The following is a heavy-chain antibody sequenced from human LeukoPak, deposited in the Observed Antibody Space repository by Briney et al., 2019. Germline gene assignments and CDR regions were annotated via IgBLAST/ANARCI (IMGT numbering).Heavy chain of an antibody. CDR2: ISGSGGST. Sequence: PGGSPRLSCAASGFTFSSYAMSWVRQAPGKGLEWVSAISGSGGSTYYADSVKGRFTISRDNSKNTLYLQMNSLRAEDTAVYYCAKTISSGWYCYYYYYYGMDVWGQGTTVTVSS. D-gene: IGHD6-19*01. V-gene: IGHV3-23*01. CDR3: AKTISSGWYCYYYYYYGMDV. CDR1: GFTFSSYA. J-gene: IGHJ6*02.